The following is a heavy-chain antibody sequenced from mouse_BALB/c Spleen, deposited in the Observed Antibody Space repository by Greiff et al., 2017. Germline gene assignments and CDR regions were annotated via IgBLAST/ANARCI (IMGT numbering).Heavy chain of an antibody. V-gene: IGHV1S22*01. CDR2: IYPGSGST. Sequence: LQQPGSELVRPGASVKLSCKASGYTFTSYWMHWVKQRPGQGLEWIGNIYPGSGSTNYDEKFKSKATLTVDTSSSTAYMQLSSLTSEDSAVYYCTREGLLQRGFAYGGQGTLVTVSA. D-gene: IGHD1-1*01. CDR3: TREGLLQRGFAY. J-gene: IGHJ3*01. CDR1: GYTFTSYW.